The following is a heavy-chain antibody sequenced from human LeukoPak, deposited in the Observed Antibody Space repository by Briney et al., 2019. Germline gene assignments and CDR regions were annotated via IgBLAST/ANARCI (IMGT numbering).Heavy chain of an antibody. CDR1: GGSISSGSYY. CDR3: ARDQGYYGSGSYLF. J-gene: IGHJ4*02. CDR2: IYTSGST. V-gene: IGHV4-61*02. Sequence: SQTLSLTCTVSGGSISSGSYYWSWIRQPAGKGLEWIGRIYTSGSTNYNPSLKSRVTISVDTSKNQFSLKLSSVTAADTAVYYCARDQGYYGSGSYLFWGQGTLVTVSS. D-gene: IGHD3-10*01.